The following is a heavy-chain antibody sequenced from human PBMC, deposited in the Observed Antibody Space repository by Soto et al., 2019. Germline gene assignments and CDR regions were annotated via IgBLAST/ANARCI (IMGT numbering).Heavy chain of an antibody. J-gene: IGHJ5*02. CDR1: GDTFTKYD. CDR2: MNPYTGNA. CDR3: ARWAYYYDSSGYS. V-gene: IGHV1-8*01. Sequence: ASVKVSCKAPGDTFTKYDINWVRQSSGQGLEWMGWMNPYTGNADYAQKFQGRVTMTRNTSISTAYMELSGLTSEDTAVYYCARWAYYYDSSGYSWGQGTPVTVSS. D-gene: IGHD3-22*01.